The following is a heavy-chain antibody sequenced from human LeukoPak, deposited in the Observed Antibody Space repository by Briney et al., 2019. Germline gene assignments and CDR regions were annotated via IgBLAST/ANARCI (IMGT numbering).Heavy chain of an antibody. CDR2: IYYSGST. V-gene: IGHV4-61*01. Sequence: SETLSLTCTVSGGSVSSGSYYRSWIRQPPGKGLEWIGYIYYSGSTNYNPSLKSRVTISVDTSKNQFSLKLSSVTAADTAVYYCAREAPRYCSSTSCYNWFDPWGQGTLVTVSS. D-gene: IGHD2-2*01. CDR1: GGSVSSGSYY. J-gene: IGHJ5*02. CDR3: AREAPRYCSSTSCYNWFDP.